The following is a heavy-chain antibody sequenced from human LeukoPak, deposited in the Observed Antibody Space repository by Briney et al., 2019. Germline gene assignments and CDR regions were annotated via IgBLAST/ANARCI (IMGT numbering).Heavy chain of an antibody. V-gene: IGHV3-30*14. CDR2: ISYDGSNK. CDR3: ARVSPSFWSGYLFDY. D-gene: IGHD3-3*01. J-gene: IGHJ4*02. Sequence: GRSLRLSCAASGFTFSSYAMHWVRQAPGKGLEWVAVISYDGSNKYYADSVKGRFTISRDNSKNTLYLQMNSLRAEDTAVYYCARVSPSFWSGYLFDYWGQGTLVTVSS. CDR1: GFTFSSYA.